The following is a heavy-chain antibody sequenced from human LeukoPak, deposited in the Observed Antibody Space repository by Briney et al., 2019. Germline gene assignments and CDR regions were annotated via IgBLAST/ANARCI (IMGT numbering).Heavy chain of an antibody. Sequence: TLSLTCTLPGGSPSSGSYYWSWIRHPAGKGLEWPGRIYTSGSTNYNPFLKSRFTIPVDTSKNHFSLKLRSVTAADTAVYYCARERRDWGQGTLVTVSS. CDR1: GGSPSSGSYY. V-gene: IGHV4-61*02. D-gene: IGHD6-25*01. CDR3: ARERRD. J-gene: IGHJ4*02. CDR2: IYTSGST.